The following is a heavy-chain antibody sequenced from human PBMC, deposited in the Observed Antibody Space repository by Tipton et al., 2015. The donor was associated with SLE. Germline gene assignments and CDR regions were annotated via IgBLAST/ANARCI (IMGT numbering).Heavy chain of an antibody. D-gene: IGHD3-16*01. V-gene: IGHV4-39*07. CDR2: IYYSGST. CDR1: GFTFSSYS. CDR3: AREVMDWYFDL. Sequence: LRLSCAASGFTFSSYSMNWVRQAPGKGLEWIGSIYYSGSTYYNPSLKSRVTISVDTSKNQFSLKLSSVTAADTAVYYCAREVMDWYFDLWGRGTLVTVSS. J-gene: IGHJ2*01.